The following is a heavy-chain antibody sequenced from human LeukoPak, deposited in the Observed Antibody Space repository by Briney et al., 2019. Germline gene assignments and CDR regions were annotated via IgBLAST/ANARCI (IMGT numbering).Heavy chain of an antibody. CDR1: GYTLTDYN. V-gene: IGHV1-2*02. CDR2: MSPHSGDT. Sequence: ASVKVSCKASGYTLTDYNMHWVQQAPGQRPEWMGWMSPHSGDTNYAQKFRGRVTMTRDTSITTAYMELTSLTSDDTAVYYCVRDLYMASPSPDYWGRGTLVTVSS. J-gene: IGHJ4*02. D-gene: IGHD4-11*01. CDR3: VRDLYMASPSPDY.